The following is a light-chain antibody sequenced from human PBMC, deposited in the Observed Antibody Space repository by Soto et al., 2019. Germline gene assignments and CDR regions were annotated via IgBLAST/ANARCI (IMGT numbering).Light chain of an antibody. Sequence: EIVFTQSPGTLSLSPGERATLSCRASQSVSRNYLAWYQQKPGQAPRLLIYAASNRATGIPDRFSGSGSGTDFTLTISRLEPEDFAVYYCQQYGSSITFGQGTRLEIK. CDR1: QSVSRNY. J-gene: IGKJ5*01. V-gene: IGKV3-20*01. CDR2: AAS. CDR3: QQYGSSIT.